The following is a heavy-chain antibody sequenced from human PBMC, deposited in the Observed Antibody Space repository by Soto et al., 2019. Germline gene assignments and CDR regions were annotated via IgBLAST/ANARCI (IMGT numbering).Heavy chain of an antibody. J-gene: IGHJ4*02. CDR3: ARDAGELPVVTVGVFVF. CDR2: FRGSGDST. D-gene: IGHD3-22*01. V-gene: IGHV3-23*01. CDR1: GFTFSNYA. Sequence: GGALRLSCAASGFTFSNYAMSWVRQAPGKGLEWVSAFRGSGDSTFYADSVKGRFTVSRDSSKKTLYLQLNSLRDEDTAVYYCARDAGELPVVTVGVFVFWGRGTLVTVSS.